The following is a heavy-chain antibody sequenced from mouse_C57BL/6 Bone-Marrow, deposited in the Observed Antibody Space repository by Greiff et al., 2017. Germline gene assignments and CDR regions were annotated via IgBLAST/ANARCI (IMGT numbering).Heavy chain of an antibody. CDR2: IDPETGGT. CDR1: GYTFTDYE. Sequence: VQLQQSGAELVRPGASVTLSCKASGYTFTDYEMHWVKQTPVHGLEWIGAIDPETGGTAYNQKFKGKAILTADTSSSTAYMGLRSLASADSAVYSSTKGDWCCDVGGRGTTVTLSA. CDR3: TKGDWCCDV. V-gene: IGHV1-15*01. J-gene: IGHJ1*03.